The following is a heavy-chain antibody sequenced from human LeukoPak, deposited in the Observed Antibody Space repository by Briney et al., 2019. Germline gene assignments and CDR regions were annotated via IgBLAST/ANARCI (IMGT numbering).Heavy chain of an antibody. V-gene: IGHV3-66*01. D-gene: IGHD2-15*01. J-gene: IGHJ4*02. CDR2: IYSGGST. Sequence: GGSLRLSCAASGFTFSSNYMSWVRQAPGKGLEWVSVIYSGGSTYYADSVKGRFTISRDNSKNTLYLQMNSLRAEDMAVYYCARDCSGGSCYSDWGQGTLVTVSS. CDR3: ARDCSGGSCYSD. CDR1: GFTFSSNY.